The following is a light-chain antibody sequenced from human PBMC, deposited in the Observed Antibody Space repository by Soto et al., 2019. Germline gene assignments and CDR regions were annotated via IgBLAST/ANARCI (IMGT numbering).Light chain of an antibody. V-gene: IGKV1-5*03. CDR2: KAS. J-gene: IGKJ1*01. CDR3: QRYSSYSQT. CDR1: QSISSW. Sequence: DIQMTQSPSTLSASVGDRVTITCRASQSISSWLAWYQQKPGKAPKLLIYKASSLESGVPSRFSGSGSGTEFTLTISSLQPDDFATYCCQRYSSYSQTFGQGTKVDSK.